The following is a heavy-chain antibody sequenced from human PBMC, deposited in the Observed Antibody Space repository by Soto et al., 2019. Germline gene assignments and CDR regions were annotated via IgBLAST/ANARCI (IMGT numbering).Heavy chain of an antibody. CDR1: GFTFSSYW. J-gene: IGHJ6*02. CDR3: ARSGSSWLYYYYYGMDV. D-gene: IGHD6-13*01. CDR2: INSDGSST. V-gene: IGHV3-74*01. Sequence: GGSLRLSXAASGFTFSSYWMHWVRQAPGKGLVWVSRINSDGSSTSYADSVKGRFTISRDNAKNTLYLQMNSLRAEDTAVYYCARSGSSWLYYYYYGMDVWGQGTTVTVSS.